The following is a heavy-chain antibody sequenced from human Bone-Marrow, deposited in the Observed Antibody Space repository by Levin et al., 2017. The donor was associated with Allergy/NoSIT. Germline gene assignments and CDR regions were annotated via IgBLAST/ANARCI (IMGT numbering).Heavy chain of an antibody. D-gene: IGHD1-26*01. V-gene: IGHV5-51*01. CDR3: ARRGVGATTLRAFDI. J-gene: IGHJ3*02. Sequence: GESLKISCKGSGYSFTSYWIGWVRQMPGKGLEWMGIIYPGDSDTRYSPSFQGQVTISADKSISTAYLQWSSLKASDTAMYYCARRGVGATTLRAFDIWGQGTMVTVSS. CDR2: IYPGDSDT. CDR1: GYSFTSYW.